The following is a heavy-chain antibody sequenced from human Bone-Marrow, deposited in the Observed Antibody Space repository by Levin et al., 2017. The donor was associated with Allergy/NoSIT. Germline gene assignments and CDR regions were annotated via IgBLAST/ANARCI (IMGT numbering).Heavy chain of an antibody. CDR1: EYNFANYW. D-gene: IGHD2-2*01. V-gene: IGHV5-51*01. Sequence: GESLKISCKGSEYNFANYWTGWVRQMPGKGLEWMGMIYAGDSRTTYSPSLQGQVTISADKSISTAYLQWSSLKASDTAMYYCARRYCISTTCYPFDYWGQGTLVTVSS. CDR2: IYAGDSRT. J-gene: IGHJ4*02. CDR3: ARRYCISTTCYPFDY.